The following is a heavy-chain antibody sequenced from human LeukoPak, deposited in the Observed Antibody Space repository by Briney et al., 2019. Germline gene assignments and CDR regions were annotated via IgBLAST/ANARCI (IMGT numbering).Heavy chain of an antibody. J-gene: IGHJ3*02. Sequence: GGSLRLSCAASGFTFGSYSMNWVRQAPGKGLEWVSSISSSSSYIYYADSVKGRFTISRDNAKNSLYLQMNSLRAEDTAVYYCATRRDAFDIWGQGTMVTVSS. CDR2: ISSSSSYI. CDR3: ATRRDAFDI. CDR1: GFTFGSYS. V-gene: IGHV3-21*01.